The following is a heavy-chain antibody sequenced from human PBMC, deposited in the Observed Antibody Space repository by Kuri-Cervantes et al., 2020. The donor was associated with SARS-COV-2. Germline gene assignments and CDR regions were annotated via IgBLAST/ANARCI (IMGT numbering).Heavy chain of an antibody. CDR3: GRGGDYDYSSGYSQYVQR. CDR1: GGSISSGGYS. CDR2: IYQSGGT. V-gene: IGHV4-30-2*01. J-gene: IGHJ1*01. D-gene: IGHD3-3*01. Sequence: SCEVSGGSISSGGYSWAWIRQPPGKGLEWIGYIYQSGGTYYNPSLKSRVIISVDRSKDQFSLKLESVTAADTAVYYCGRGGDYDYSSGYSQYVQRWGQGTQVTVSS.